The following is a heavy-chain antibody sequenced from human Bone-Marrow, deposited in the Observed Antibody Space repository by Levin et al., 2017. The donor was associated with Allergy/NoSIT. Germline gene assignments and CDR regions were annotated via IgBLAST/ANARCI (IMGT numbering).Heavy chain of an antibody. V-gene: IGHV3-30-3*01. CDR3: ARVGPLAARGPGEYYYGMDV. J-gene: IGHJ6*02. Sequence: PGGSLRLSCAASGFTFSSYAMHWVRQAPGKGLEWVAVISYDGSNKYYADSVKGRFTISRDNSKNTLYLQMNSLRAEDTAVYYCARVGPLAARGPGEYYYGMDVWGQGTTVTVSS. CDR2: ISYDGSNK. D-gene: IGHD6-6*01. CDR1: GFTFSSYA.